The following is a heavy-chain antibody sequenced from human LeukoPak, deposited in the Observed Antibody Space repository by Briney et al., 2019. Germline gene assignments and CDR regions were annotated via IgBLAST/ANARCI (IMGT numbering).Heavy chain of an antibody. CDR3: AKMGCSGGSCYQYDAFDI. V-gene: IGHV3-23*01. J-gene: IGHJ3*02. CDR2: ISGSGGST. CDR1: GFTFSSYA. Sequence: GGSLRLSCAASGFTFSSYAMSWVRQAPGKGLEWVSAISGSGGSTYYADSVKGRFTISRDNSKNTLYLQMNSLRAEDTAVYYCAKMGCSGGSCYQYDAFDIWGQGTMVTVSS. D-gene: IGHD2-15*01.